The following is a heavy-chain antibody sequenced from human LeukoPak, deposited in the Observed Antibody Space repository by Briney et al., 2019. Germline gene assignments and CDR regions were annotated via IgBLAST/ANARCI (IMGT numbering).Heavy chain of an antibody. CDR2: IYTSGST. J-gene: IGHJ4*02. D-gene: IGHD1-7*01. Sequence: SETLSLTCTVSGGSISSYYWSWIRQPAGKGLEWIGRIYTSGSTDYNPSLKSRVTISVDTSKNQFSLKLTSVTAADTAVYYCASGYNWNYILGHWGQGTLVTVSS. CDR1: GGSISSYY. CDR3: ASGYNWNYILGH. V-gene: IGHV4-4*07.